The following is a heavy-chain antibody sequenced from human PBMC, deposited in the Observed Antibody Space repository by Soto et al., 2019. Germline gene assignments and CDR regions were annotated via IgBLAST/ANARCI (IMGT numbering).Heavy chain of an antibody. V-gene: IGHV1-69*02. CDR3: AGQSPGAGDRAFDL. J-gene: IGHJ3*01. D-gene: IGHD3-16*01. Sequence: QVQLVQSGAELKKPGSSVKVSCKPSGGTFNSYTFGWVRQAPGQGLEWVGRIIPILGLTNNAQKFQGRLTVAADKSTATAYMVLSSLRYEDTAIYYCAGQSPGAGDRAFDLWGQGTMVTVSS. CDR2: IIPILGLT. CDR1: GGTFNSYT.